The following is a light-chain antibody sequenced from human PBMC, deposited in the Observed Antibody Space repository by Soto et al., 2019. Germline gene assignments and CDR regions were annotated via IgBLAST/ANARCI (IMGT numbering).Light chain of an antibody. Sequence: EIVLTQSPATLSVSPGERATLSCLASQSVSSNLAWYQQKPGQAPRLLIYGASTRATGIPARFGGSGSGTEFTLTISSLQSEDFAVYYCQQYNNWPPWTFGQGTKVDIK. J-gene: IGKJ1*01. CDR3: QQYNNWPPWT. CDR2: GAS. V-gene: IGKV3-15*01. CDR1: QSVSSN.